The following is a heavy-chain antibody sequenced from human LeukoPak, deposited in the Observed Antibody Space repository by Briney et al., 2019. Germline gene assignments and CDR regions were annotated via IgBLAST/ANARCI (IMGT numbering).Heavy chain of an antibody. J-gene: IGHJ4*02. Sequence: GGSLRLTCAASGFTFSSYAMHWVRQAPGKGLEWVAVISYDGSNKYYADSVKGRFTISRDNSKNTLYLQMNSLRAEDTAVYYCARGATSLVATIHGLFDYWGQGTLVTVSS. CDR1: GFTFSSYA. V-gene: IGHV3-30*01. D-gene: IGHD5-12*01. CDR2: ISYDGSNK. CDR3: ARGATSLVATIHGLFDY.